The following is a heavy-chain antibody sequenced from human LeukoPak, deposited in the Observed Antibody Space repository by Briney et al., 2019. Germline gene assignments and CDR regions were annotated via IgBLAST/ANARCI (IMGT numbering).Heavy chain of an antibody. CDR3: AKVLYGSGSYYNWYFDY. J-gene: IGHJ4*02. Sequence: GGSLRLSCAGFGFTFSSSAMSWVRQAPGKGLEWVSSISGSGGGTYYADSVKGRFTISRDNSKNTLYLQMNSLRAEDTAIYYCAKVLYGSGSYYNWYFDYWGQGTLVTVSS. CDR2: ISGSGGGT. CDR1: GFTFSSSA. V-gene: IGHV3-23*01. D-gene: IGHD3-10*01.